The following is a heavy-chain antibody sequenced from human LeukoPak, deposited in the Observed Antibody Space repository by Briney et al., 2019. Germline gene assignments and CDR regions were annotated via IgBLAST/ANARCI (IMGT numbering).Heavy chain of an antibody. D-gene: IGHD1-26*01. CDR1: GGSISSSSYY. CDR2: IYYSGST. CDR3: ARQIRVGATIVDY. Sequence: SEALSLTCSVSGGSISSSSYYWGWIRQSPGKGLEWIVSIYYSGSTYCNPSLKSRVTISVDTSKNQFSLKLSSVTAADTAVYYCARQIRVGATIVDYWGQGTLVTVSS. J-gene: IGHJ4*02. V-gene: IGHV4-39*01.